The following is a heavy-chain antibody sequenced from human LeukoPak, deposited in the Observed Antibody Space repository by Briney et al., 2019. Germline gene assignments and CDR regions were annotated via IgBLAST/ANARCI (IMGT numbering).Heavy chain of an antibody. D-gene: IGHD2-21*02. CDR3: ARDPPAYCGGDCYSEY. CDR1: GFTFSSYG. J-gene: IGHJ4*02. Sequence: GGSLRLSCAASGFTFSSYGMHWVRQAPGKGLEWVAVIWYDGSNKYYADSVKGRFTISRDNSMNTLYLQMNSLRAEDTAVYYCARDPPAYCGGDCYSEYWGQGTLVTVSS. CDR2: IWYDGSNK. V-gene: IGHV3-33*01.